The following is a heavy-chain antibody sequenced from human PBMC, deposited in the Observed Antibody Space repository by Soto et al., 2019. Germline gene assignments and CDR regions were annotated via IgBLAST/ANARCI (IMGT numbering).Heavy chain of an antibody. CDR3: VSQRTSVLTQAYFDY. J-gene: IGHJ4*02. CDR2: VYYRGRS. CDR1: GGSVSNSNYY. V-gene: IGHV4-39*01. Sequence: SETLSLTCTVSGGSVSNSNYYWGWIRQSPGKGLEWIGSVYYRGRSYFKSSVKSRVTISVDTSKNQFSLNLNSVTASDTAVYYCVSQRTSVLTQAYFDYWGPGALVT. D-gene: IGHD2-8*01.